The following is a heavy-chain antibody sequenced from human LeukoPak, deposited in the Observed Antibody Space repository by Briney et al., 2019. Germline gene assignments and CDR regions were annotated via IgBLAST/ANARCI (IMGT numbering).Heavy chain of an antibody. Sequence: GGSLRLSCAASGFTFSSYAMSWVRQAPGKGLEWVSGISWNSGSIGYADSVKGRFTISRDNAKNSLYLQMNSLRAEDTALYYCAKAANHMVRGVTSDYWGQGTLVTVSS. CDR2: ISWNSGSI. J-gene: IGHJ4*02. V-gene: IGHV3-9*01. CDR1: GFTFSSYA. CDR3: AKAANHMVRGVTSDY. D-gene: IGHD3-10*01.